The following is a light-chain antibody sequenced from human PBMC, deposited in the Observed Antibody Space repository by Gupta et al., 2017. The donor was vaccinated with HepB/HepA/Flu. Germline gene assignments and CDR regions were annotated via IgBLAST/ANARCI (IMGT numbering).Light chain of an antibody. V-gene: IGKV2-28*01. J-gene: IGKJ3*01. CDR2: LGS. CDR1: QSLLHSNGYNY. CDR3: MQALQTPLT. Sequence: IVMTQSPLSLPVTPGEPASISCRSSQSLLHSNGYNYLDWYLQKPGQSPQLLIYLGSNRASGVPDRFSGSGSGTDFTLKISRVEAEDVWVYYCMQALQTPLTFGPGTKVDIK.